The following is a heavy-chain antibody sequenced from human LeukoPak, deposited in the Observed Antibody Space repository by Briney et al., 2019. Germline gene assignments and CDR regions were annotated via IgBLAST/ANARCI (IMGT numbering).Heavy chain of an antibody. CDR1: GGTFSSYA. D-gene: IGHD6-19*01. CDR2: IIPIFGTA. CDR3: ARDSSGYSSGWYPDY. J-gene: IGHJ4*02. V-gene: IGHV1-69*13. Sequence: SVKVSCKASGGTFSSYAISWVRQAPGQGLERMGGIIPIFGTANYAQKFQGRVTITADESTSTAYMELSSLRSDDTAVYYCARDSSGYSSGWYPDYWGQGTLVTVSS.